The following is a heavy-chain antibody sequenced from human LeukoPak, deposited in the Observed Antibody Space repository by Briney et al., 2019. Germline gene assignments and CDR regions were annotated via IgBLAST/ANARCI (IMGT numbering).Heavy chain of an antibody. CDR3: ARDDGYGGTSA. CDR2: INHSGST. J-gene: IGHJ5*02. Sequence: PSETLSLTCAVYGGSFSGYYWSWIRQPPGKGLEWIGEINHSGSTNYNPSLKSRVTISVDTSKNQSSLKLSSVTAADTAVYYCARDDGYGGTSAWGQGTLVTVSS. CDR1: GGSFSGYY. D-gene: IGHD4-23*01. V-gene: IGHV4-34*01.